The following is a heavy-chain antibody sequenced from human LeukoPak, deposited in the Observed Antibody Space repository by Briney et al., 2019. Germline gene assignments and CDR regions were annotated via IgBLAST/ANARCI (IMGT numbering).Heavy chain of an antibody. V-gene: IGHV1-46*01. D-gene: IGHD3-22*01. Sequence: ASVKVSCKASGYTFTSYYMHWVRQAPGQGLEWMGIINPSGGSTSYAQKFQGSVTMTRDTSTSTVYMELSSLRSEDTAVYYCARDLPDYYDSSGYYLGYWGQGTLVTVSS. CDR2: INPSGGST. J-gene: IGHJ4*02. CDR1: GYTFTSYY. CDR3: ARDLPDYYDSSGYYLGY.